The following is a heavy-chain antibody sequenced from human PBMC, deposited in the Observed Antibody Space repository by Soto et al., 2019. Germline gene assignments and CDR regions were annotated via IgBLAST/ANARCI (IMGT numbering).Heavy chain of an antibody. CDR1: GFMFSSYA. J-gene: IGHJ4*02. CDR3: AKDKSMGVTVNADF. D-gene: IGHD4-17*01. V-gene: IGHV3-23*01. CDR2: ISGGGGIT. Sequence: EVQLLESGGGLVQPGGSLRLSCAASGFMFSSYAMNWVRQAPGKGLEWVSSISGGGGITHYADSVRGRFTISRDNSTDTLYLQMNSLRAEDTAVYFCAKDKSMGVTVNADFWGQGTLVTVSS.